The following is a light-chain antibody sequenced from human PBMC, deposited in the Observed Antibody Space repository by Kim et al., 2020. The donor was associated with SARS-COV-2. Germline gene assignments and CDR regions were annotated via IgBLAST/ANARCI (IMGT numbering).Light chain of an antibody. CDR1: QSVSSNY. CDR2: DSS. CDR3: QQYGNSPFT. J-gene: IGKJ2*01. Sequence: SPGERATLSCRASQSVSSNYLAWYQQKPGQAPRLLKYDSSSRAAGIPDRFSGSGSGTDFTLTISRLEPEDFAVYYCQQYGNSPFTFGQGTKLEI. V-gene: IGKV3-20*01.